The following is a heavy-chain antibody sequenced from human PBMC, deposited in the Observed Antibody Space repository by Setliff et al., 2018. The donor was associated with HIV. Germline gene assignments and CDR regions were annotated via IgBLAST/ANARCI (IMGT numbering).Heavy chain of an antibody. Sequence: PSETLSLTCAVYGGSFSDYYWSWIRQPPGKGLEWIGEINHSGSTSYSPSLMSRVTISVDTSKKQFSLKLGSVTAADTAVYYCARVELGHFDYWGQGTLVTVSS. J-gene: IGHJ4*02. CDR3: ARVELGHFDY. V-gene: IGHV4-34*01. D-gene: IGHD1-7*01. CDR2: INHSGST. CDR1: GGSFSDYY.